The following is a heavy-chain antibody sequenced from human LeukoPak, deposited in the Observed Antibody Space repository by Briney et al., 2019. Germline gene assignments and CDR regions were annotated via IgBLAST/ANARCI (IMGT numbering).Heavy chain of an antibody. CDR2: ISGYNGKT. CDR1: NYTIGSYG. Sequence: GASVKVSCKASNYTIGSYGISWVRQAPGQGLEWMGWISGYNGKTKYAQKFQGRVTMTTDTSTSTAYMELRSLRSDDTAVYFCARGRLQLDYYYYSMDVWGIGTTVTVSS. J-gene: IGHJ6*03. CDR3: ARGRLQLDYYYYSMDV. D-gene: IGHD5-24*01. V-gene: IGHV1-18*01.